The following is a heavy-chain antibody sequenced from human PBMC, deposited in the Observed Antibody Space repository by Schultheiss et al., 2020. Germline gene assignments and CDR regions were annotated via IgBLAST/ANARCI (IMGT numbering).Heavy chain of an antibody. J-gene: IGHJ6*04. Sequence: GSLRLSCTVSGGSISSGSYYWSWIRQPPGKGLEWIGYIYYSGTTRRTKSNPSLKRGVTMSVDTSKNQFSLKLSSVTDADSAVYYCARQCGGDCYRLTGEYYYYGMDVWGKGTTVTVSA. CDR3: ARQCGGDCYRLTGEYYYYGMDV. V-gene: IGHV4-61*01. CDR1: GGSISSGSYY. D-gene: IGHD2-21*01. CDR2: IYYSGTTRRT.